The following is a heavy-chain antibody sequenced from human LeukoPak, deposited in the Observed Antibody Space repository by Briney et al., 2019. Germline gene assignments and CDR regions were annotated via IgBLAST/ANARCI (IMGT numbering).Heavy chain of an antibody. Sequence: SETLSLTCTVSGGSISSYYWSWIRQPPGKGLEWIGYIYYSGSTNYNPSLKSRVTISVDTSKDQFSLKLSSVTAADTAVYYCARDSTVYSQASLGYWGQGTLVTVSS. CDR2: IYYSGST. V-gene: IGHV4-59*01. D-gene: IGHD2-15*01. J-gene: IGHJ4*02. CDR3: ARDSTVYSQASLGY. CDR1: GGSISSYY.